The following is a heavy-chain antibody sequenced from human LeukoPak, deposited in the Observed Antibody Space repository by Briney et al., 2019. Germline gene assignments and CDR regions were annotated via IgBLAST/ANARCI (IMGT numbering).Heavy chain of an antibody. V-gene: IGHV3-23*01. D-gene: IGHD2-2*01. CDR2: ISGSGGST. CDR1: GFTFSSYA. Sequence: QPGGSLRLSCAASGFTFSSYAMSWVRQAPGKGLEWVSAISGSGGSTYYADSVKGRFTISRDNSKNTLYLQMNSLRAEDTAVYYCAKDLRGQIVVVPAATVWGYWGQGTLVTASS. J-gene: IGHJ4*02. CDR3: AKDLRGQIVVVPAATVWGY.